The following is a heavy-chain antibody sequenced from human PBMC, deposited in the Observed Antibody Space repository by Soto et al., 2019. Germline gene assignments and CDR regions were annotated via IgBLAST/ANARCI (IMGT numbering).Heavy chain of an antibody. Sequence: PSETLSLTCTVSGGFISSGGYYWSWIRQHPRKGLDGLGYIYYSGSTYYNPSLKSRDTISVDTSKNQFSLKLSSVTAADTAVYYCAKVAPYDAGSYMFRYNWFGPWGPGTLVTAS. CDR3: AKVAPYDAGSYMFRYNWFGP. D-gene: IGHD3-10*01. J-gene: IGHJ5*02. CDR1: GGFISSGGYY. CDR2: IYYSGST. V-gene: IGHV4-31*03.